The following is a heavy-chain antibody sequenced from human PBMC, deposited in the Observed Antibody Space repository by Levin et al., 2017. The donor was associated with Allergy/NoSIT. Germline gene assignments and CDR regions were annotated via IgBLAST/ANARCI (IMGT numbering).Heavy chain of an antibody. CDR1: GGSISSYY. CDR2: IYYSGST. V-gene: IGHV4-59*01. Sequence: SETLSLTCTVSGGSISSYYWSWIRQPPGKGLEWIGYIYYSGSTNYNPSLKSRVTISVDTSKNQFSLKLSSVTAADTAVYYCARFGYCSSTSCQDVWGQGTTVTVSS. J-gene: IGHJ6*02. D-gene: IGHD2-2*03. CDR3: ARFGYCSSTSCQDV.